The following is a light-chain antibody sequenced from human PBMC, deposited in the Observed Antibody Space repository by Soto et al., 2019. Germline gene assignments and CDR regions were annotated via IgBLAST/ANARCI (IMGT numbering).Light chain of an antibody. Sequence: QSVLTQPRSVSGSPGQSVTISCTGTSSDVGGYNYVSWYLQHPGKAPKVMIYDASKRPSGVPDRFSGSKSGNTASLTISGLQSEDEADYYCCSFAGNYIYVFGTGTKVTVL. J-gene: IGLJ1*01. V-gene: IGLV2-11*01. CDR2: DAS. CDR1: SSDVGGYNY. CDR3: CSFAGNYIYV.